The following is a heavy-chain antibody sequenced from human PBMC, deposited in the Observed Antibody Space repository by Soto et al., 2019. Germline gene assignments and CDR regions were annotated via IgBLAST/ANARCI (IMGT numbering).Heavy chain of an antibody. CDR2: ISYDGSNK. J-gene: IGHJ6*02. D-gene: IGHD6-13*01. V-gene: IGHV3-30*18. CDR1: GFTFSSYG. CDR3: AKAAAGNNYYYGMDV. Sequence: GGSLRLSCAASGFTFSSYGMHWVRQAPGKGLEWVAVISYDGSNKYYADSVKGRFTISRDNSKNTLYLQMNSLRAEDTAVYYCAKAAAGNNYYYGMDVWGQGTTVTVSS.